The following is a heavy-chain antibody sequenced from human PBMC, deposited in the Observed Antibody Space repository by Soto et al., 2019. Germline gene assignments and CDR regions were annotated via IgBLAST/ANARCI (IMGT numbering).Heavy chain of an antibody. J-gene: IGHJ5*02. Sequence: GESLKISCKGSGYSFTSYWIGWVRQMPGKGLEWMGIIYPGDSETRYSPSFQGQVTISADKSISTAYLRWSSLKASDSSMYCCARRGYYGSGSYYNWFDPWGQGTLVTVSS. CDR3: ARRGYYGSGSYYNWFDP. CDR1: GYSFTSYW. V-gene: IGHV5-51*01. D-gene: IGHD3-10*01. CDR2: IYPGDSET.